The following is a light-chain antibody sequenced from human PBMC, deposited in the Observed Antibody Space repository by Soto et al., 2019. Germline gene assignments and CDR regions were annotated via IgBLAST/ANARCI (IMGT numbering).Light chain of an antibody. CDR3: QQYNNWPGT. CDR1: QSVSSN. CDR2: GAS. Sequence: EIVMTQSPATLSVSPGERATLSCRASQSVSSNLAWYQQKPGQAPRLLIYGASTRATGIPARFSGSGSGTEFTLTISSLQSEDFAVYYCQQYNNWPGTFGQETKGEIK. V-gene: IGKV3-15*01. J-gene: IGKJ1*01.